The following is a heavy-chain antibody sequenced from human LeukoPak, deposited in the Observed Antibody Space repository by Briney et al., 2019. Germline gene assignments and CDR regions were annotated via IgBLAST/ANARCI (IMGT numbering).Heavy chain of an antibody. CDR1: GFTFSSYG. V-gene: IGHV3-30*18. CDR2: ISYDGSNK. J-gene: IGHJ6*04. D-gene: IGHD2-2*01. CDR3: AKVDCSSTSCYYGMDV. Sequence: GGSLRLSWAASGFTFSSYGMHWVRQAPGKGLEWVAVISYDGSNKYYADSVKGRFTISRDNSKNTLYLQMNSLRAEDTAVYYCAKVDCSSTSCYYGMDVWGKGTTVTVSS.